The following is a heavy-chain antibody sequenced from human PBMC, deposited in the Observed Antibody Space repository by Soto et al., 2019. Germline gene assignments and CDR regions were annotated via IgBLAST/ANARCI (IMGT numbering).Heavy chain of an antibody. V-gene: IGHV1-69*01. CDR2: IIPIFGTA. Sequence: QVQLVQSGAEVKKPGSSVKVSCKASGGTFSSYAISWVRQAPGQGLEWMGGIIPIFGTANYAQKFQGRVTITADESTSTAYMELSSLRSEDTAVYYCARGMYYYDSSGYYALYFDYWGQGTLVTVSS. J-gene: IGHJ4*02. CDR1: GGTFSSYA. CDR3: ARGMYYYDSSGYYALYFDY. D-gene: IGHD3-22*01.